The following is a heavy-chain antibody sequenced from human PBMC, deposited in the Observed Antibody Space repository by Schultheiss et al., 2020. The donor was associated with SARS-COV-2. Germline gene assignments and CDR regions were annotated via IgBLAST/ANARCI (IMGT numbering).Heavy chain of an antibody. V-gene: IGHV4-34*01. CDR2: INHSGST. CDR1: GGSFSGYY. J-gene: IGHJ4*02. CDR3: ARLWHYYDSSGYYSE. Sequence: SETLSLTCAVYGGSFSGYYWSWIRQPPGKGLEWIGEINHSGSTNYNPSLKSRVTISVDTSKKQFSLKLNSVTAADTAVYYCARLWHYYDSSGYYSEWGQGTLVTVSS. D-gene: IGHD3-22*01.